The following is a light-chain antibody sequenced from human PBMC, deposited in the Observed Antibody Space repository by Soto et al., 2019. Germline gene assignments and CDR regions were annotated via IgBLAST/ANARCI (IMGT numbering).Light chain of an antibody. CDR1: SSDVGGYNY. CDR2: DVS. CDR3: SSYTSSSTPVV. J-gene: IGLJ2*01. V-gene: IGLV2-14*01. Sequence: QSALTQPASVSGSPGQSITISCTGTSSDVGGYNYVSWYQQHPGKAPKLMIYDVSNRPSGVSNRFSGSKSRNTASLTISGRQAEDEADYYCSSYTSSSTPVVFGGGTKLTVL.